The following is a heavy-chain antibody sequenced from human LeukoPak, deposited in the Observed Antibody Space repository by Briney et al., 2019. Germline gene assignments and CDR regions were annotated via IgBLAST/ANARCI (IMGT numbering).Heavy chain of an antibody. D-gene: IGHD3-10*01. CDR3: ARRSFRGWFDP. CDR1: GGSFSGYY. V-gene: IGHV4-34*01. Sequence: SETLSLTCAVYGGSFSGYYWSWIRQPPGKGLEWIGEINHSGSTNYNPSLKSRVTISVDTSKNQSSLKLSSVTAADTAVYYCARRSFRGWFDPWGQGTLVTVSS. CDR2: INHSGST. J-gene: IGHJ5*02.